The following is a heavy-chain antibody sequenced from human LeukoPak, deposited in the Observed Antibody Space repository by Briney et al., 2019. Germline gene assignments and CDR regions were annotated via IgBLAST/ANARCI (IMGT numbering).Heavy chain of an antibody. V-gene: IGHV1-8*03. J-gene: IGHJ5*02. CDR3: ARELAGYCSSASCSLFDP. CDR2: MNPNSGNT. D-gene: IGHD2-2*01. Sequence: ASVKVSCKASGYTFTSYDINWVRQATGQGLEWMGWMNPNSGNTGYAQKFQGRVTITRKTSISTAYMELSSLRSEDTAVYYCARELAGYCSSASCSLFDPWGQGTLVTVSS. CDR1: GYTFTSYD.